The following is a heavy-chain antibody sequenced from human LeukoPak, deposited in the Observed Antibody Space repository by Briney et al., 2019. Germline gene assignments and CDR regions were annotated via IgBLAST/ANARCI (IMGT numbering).Heavy chain of an antibody. V-gene: IGHV1-8*01. Sequence: GASVKVSCKASGYTFTSYDSNWVRQATGQGLEWMGWMNPNSGNTGYAQKFQGRVTMTRNTSISTAYMELSSLRSEDTAVYYCARGDSIRRDPHFDNWGQGTLVIASS. CDR2: MNPNSGNT. CDR1: GYTFTSYD. J-gene: IGHJ4*02. CDR3: ARGDSIRRDPHFDN. D-gene: IGHD2-21*01.